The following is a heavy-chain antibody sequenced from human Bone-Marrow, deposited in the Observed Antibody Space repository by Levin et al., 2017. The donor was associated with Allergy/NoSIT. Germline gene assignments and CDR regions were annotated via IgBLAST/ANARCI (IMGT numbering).Heavy chain of an antibody. J-gene: IGHJ6*02. CDR2: ISWNSGSI. V-gene: IGHV3-9*01. Sequence: GGSLRLSCAASGFTFDDYAMHWVRQAPGKGLEWVSGISWNSGSIGYADSVKGRFTISRDNAKNSLYLQMNSLRAEDTALYYCAKDRLSYDFWSGYYTAWGDDEWGFGGMDGWGQGTTVTVSS. CDR3: AKDRLSYDFWSGYYTAWGDDEWGFGGMDG. D-gene: IGHD3-3*01. CDR1: GFTFDDYA.